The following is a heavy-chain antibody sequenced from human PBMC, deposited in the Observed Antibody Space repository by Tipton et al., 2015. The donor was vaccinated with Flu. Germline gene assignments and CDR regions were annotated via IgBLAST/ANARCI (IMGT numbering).Heavy chain of an antibody. CDR3: ASWRFDY. CDR1: GDSVSSTSVV. J-gene: IGHJ4*02. V-gene: IGHV6-1*01. CDR2: TYYRSEWRN. Sequence: PGLVKPSQTLSLTCAISGDSVSSTSVVWDWIRQSPSRGLEWLGRTYYRSEWRNDYAVSVKSRITINPDTSKNQFSLQLNSVTPEDTAVYYCASWRFDYWGQGTLVTVSS.